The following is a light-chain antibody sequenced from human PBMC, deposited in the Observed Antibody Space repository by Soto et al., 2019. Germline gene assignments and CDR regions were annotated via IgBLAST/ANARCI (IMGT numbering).Light chain of an antibody. Sequence: EIVLTQSPGTLSLSPGERATLSCRASQSVSSSYLAWYRQKPGQAPRLLIYGASTRATGIPDRFSGSGSGTDFTLTISRLGPEDFAVYYCQQYGSSPHTYGQGTKLEIK. CDR2: GAS. V-gene: IGKV3-20*01. CDR1: QSVSSSY. J-gene: IGKJ2*01. CDR3: QQYGSSPHT.